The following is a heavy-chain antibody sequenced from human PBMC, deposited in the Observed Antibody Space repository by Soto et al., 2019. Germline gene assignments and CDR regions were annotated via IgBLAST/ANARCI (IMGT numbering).Heavy chain of an antibody. D-gene: IGHD3-16*02. CDR2: IIPIFGTA. CDR3: AIDWAVVLRLGELSLSYYCCGMDV. V-gene: IGHV1-69*13. CDR1: GGTFSSYA. Sequence: ASVKVSCKASGGTFSSYAISWVRQAPGQGLEWMGGIIPIFGTANYAQKFQGRVTLTADESTSTAYMELSSLRSEDTAVYYFAIDWAVVLRLGELSLSYYCCGMDVWGQGTTVTVSS. J-gene: IGHJ6*02.